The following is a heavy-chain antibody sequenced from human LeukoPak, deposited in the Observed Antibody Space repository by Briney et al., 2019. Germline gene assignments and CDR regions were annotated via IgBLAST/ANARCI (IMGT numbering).Heavy chain of an antibody. CDR3: ARGSAKFDL. Sequence: PSETLSLTCTVSGGSISSGRYYWGWIRQPPGKGLEWIGEINHSGSTNYNPSLKSRVTISVDTSKNQFSLKLSSVTAADTALYYCARGSAKFDLWGRGTLVTVSS. CDR2: INHSGST. V-gene: IGHV4-39*07. J-gene: IGHJ2*01. CDR1: GGSISSGRYY.